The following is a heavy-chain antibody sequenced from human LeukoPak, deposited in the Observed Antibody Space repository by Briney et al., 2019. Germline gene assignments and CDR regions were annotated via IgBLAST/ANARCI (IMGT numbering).Heavy chain of an antibody. V-gene: IGHV3-74*01. CDR2: INGDGRET. Sequence: PGGSLRLSCVVSGFTFSTYWMHWVRQAPGKGLVWVSRINGDGRETTYGDSVKGRFTISRDNAKNSLYLQMNSLRAEDTAVYYCARDDYWGQGTLVTVSS. CDR1: GFTFSTYW. J-gene: IGHJ4*02. CDR3: ARDDY.